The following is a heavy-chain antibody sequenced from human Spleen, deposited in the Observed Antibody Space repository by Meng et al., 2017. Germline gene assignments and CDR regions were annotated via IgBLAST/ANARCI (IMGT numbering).Heavy chain of an antibody. CDR1: GFSFSGYW. CDR3: AGGTGWLIDY. D-gene: IGHD6-19*01. J-gene: IGHJ4*02. CDR2: IHQDGSLK. Sequence: GESLKISCAVSGFSFSGYWMSWVREAPGKGLEWVAIIHQDGSLKYYVDSVKGRFTISRDNAKNSLYLQINSLRAEDTAVYYCAGGTGWLIDYWGQGILVTVSS. V-gene: IGHV3-7*01.